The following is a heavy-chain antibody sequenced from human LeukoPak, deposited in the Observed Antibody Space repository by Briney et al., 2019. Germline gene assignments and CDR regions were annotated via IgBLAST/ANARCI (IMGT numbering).Heavy chain of an antibody. D-gene: IGHD3-16*01. J-gene: IGHJ4*02. CDR2: ISYDGSIQ. CDR3: ARERGEGRTRNFDY. Sequence: GGSLRLSCSASGFTFRNYVIHWVRQAPGKGLDWVDTISYDGSIQYYSDSVKGRFTISRDNSKNTLYLQMNSLKPEDTAMYYCARERGEGRTRNFDYWGQGTLVTVSS. CDR1: GFTFRNYV. V-gene: IGHV3-30-3*01.